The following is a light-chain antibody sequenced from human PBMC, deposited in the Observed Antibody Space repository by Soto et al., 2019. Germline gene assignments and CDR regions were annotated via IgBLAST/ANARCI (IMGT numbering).Light chain of an antibody. Sequence: DIQMTQSPSTLSASVGDRVTITCRASQSLNSWLAWYQQKPGKAPNLLIYDASVLQSGVPSRFSGSGSGTEFTLTISSLQPDDFATYYCQQYSSHSTFGQGTKVDIK. V-gene: IGKV1-5*01. CDR2: DAS. CDR3: QQYSSHST. J-gene: IGKJ1*01. CDR1: QSLNSW.